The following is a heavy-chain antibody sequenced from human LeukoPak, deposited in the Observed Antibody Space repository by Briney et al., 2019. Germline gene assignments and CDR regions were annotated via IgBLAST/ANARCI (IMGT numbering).Heavy chain of an antibody. V-gene: IGHV3-33*01. CDR1: GFSFSTYG. J-gene: IGHJ4*02. D-gene: IGHD3-16*01. CDR3: AGDTPPGGDYYFDY. CDR2: IWNAGTNT. Sequence: GSLRLSCAASGFSFSTYGMHWVRQAPGKGLEWVALIWNAGTNTYYADSVKGRFTISRDNSKNTLYLQMNSLRAEDTAVYYCAGDTPPGGDYYFDYWGQGTLVIVSS.